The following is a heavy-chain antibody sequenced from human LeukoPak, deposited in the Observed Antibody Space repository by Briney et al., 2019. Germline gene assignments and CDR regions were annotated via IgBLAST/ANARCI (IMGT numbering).Heavy chain of an antibody. V-gene: IGHV3-33*01. CDR1: GFSFSTYG. J-gene: IGHJ4*02. D-gene: IGHD3-16*01. CDR3: AGDTPPGGDYYFDY. CDR2: IWNAGTNT. Sequence: GSLRLSCAASGFSFSTYGMHWVRQAPGKGLEWVALIWNAGTNTYYADSVKGRFTISRDNSKNTLYLQMNSLRAEDTAVYYCAGDTPPGGDYYFDYWGQGTLVIVSS.